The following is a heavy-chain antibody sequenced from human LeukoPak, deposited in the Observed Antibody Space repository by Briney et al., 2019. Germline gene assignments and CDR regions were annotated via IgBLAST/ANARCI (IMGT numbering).Heavy chain of an antibody. CDR3: ARDRRFGEFTTYYYYGMDV. Sequence: SVKVSCKASGGTFSSYAISWVRQAPGQGLEWMGRIIPILGIANYAQKFQGRVTITADKSTSTAYMELSSLRSEDTAVYYCARDRRFGEFTTYYYYGMDVWGQGTTVTVSS. CDR1: GGTFSSYA. CDR2: IIPILGIA. V-gene: IGHV1-69*04. J-gene: IGHJ6*02. D-gene: IGHD3-10*01.